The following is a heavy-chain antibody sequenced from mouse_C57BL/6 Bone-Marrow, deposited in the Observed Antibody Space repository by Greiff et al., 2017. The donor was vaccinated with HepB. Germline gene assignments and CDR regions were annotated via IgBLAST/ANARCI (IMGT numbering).Heavy chain of an antibody. CDR2: ISSGSSTI. V-gene: IGHV5-17*01. J-gene: IGHJ4*01. CDR3: ARRKRGSPYYYAMDY. CDR1: GFTFSAYG. Sequence: EVHLVESGGGLVKPGGSLKLSCAASGFTFSAYGMHWVRQAPEKGLEWFAYISSGSSTIYYADTVKGRFTISRDNAKNTLFLQMTSLRSEDTAMYYCARRKRGSPYYYAMDYWGQGTSVTVSS. D-gene: IGHD1-1*01.